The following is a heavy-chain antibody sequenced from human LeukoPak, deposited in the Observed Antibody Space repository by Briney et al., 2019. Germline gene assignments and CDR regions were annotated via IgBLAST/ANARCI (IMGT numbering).Heavy chain of an antibody. Sequence: PSETLSLTCAVYGGSFSGYHWSWIRQPPGKGLEWIGEINHSGSTNYNPSLKSRVTISVDTSKNQFSLKLSSVTAADTAVYFCARRAYSAAYWKHFDYWGRGTLVTVSS. CDR2: INHSGST. J-gene: IGHJ4*02. CDR3: ARRAYSAAYWKHFDY. CDR1: GGSFSGYH. V-gene: IGHV4-34*01. D-gene: IGHD1-1*01.